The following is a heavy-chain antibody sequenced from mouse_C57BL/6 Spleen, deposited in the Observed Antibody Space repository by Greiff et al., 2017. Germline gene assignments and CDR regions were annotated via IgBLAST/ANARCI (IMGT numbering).Heavy chain of an antibody. CDR1: GFTFSSYA. J-gene: IGHJ1*03. CDR3: TRVYYSKEGYFDV. D-gene: IGHD2-5*01. V-gene: IGHV5-9-1*02. Sequence: EVKLVESGEGLVKPGGSLKLSCAASGFTFSSYAMSWVRQTPEKRLEWVAYISSGGDYIYYADTVKGRFTISRDNARNTLYLQMSSLKSEDTAMYYCTRVYYSKEGYFDVWGTGTTVTVSS. CDR2: ISSGGDYI.